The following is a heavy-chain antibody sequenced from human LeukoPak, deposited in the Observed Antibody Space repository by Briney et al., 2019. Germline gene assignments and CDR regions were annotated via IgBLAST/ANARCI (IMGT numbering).Heavy chain of an antibody. Sequence: GASVKVSCKASGYTFTGYYMHWVRRAPGQGLEWMGWINPNSGGTNYAQKFQGRVTMTRDTSISTAYMELSRLRSDDTAVYYCARVLTPIVVVPAAIWENVFDYWGQGTLVTVSS. CDR3: ARVLTPIVVVPAAIWENVFDY. D-gene: IGHD2-2*02. CDR2: INPNSGGT. V-gene: IGHV1-2*02. J-gene: IGHJ4*02. CDR1: GYTFTGYY.